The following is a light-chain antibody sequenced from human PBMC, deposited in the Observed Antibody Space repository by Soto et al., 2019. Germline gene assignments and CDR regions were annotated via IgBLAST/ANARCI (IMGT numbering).Light chain of an antibody. J-gene: IGLJ1*01. V-gene: IGLV2-14*01. CDR3: SSYTDSSNYV. CDR1: SSDLAIYNY. Sequence: QSALTQPASVSGSPGQSITISCTGTSSDLAIYNYVSWYQQQPGKAPKLMFYQVTNRPSGVSNRFSGSRSGNTASRTISGLQAEDEADYYCSSYTDSSNYVFGTGTKLTVL. CDR2: QVT.